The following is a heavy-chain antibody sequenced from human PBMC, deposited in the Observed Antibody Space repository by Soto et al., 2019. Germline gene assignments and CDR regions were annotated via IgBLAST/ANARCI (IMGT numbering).Heavy chain of an antibody. CDR3: ARVRALEIAVRPVEY. V-gene: IGHV3-30-3*01. D-gene: IGHD6-13*01. CDR1: GFTFSTYA. CDR2: ISYDGNTK. J-gene: IGHJ4*02. Sequence: GGSLRLSCAASGFTFSTYAMHWVRQAPGKGLEWLAVISYDGNTKYYADSVKGRFTISRDNSKNTLYLQMNSLRAEDTAIYYCARVRALEIAVRPVEYWGQGTLVTVSS.